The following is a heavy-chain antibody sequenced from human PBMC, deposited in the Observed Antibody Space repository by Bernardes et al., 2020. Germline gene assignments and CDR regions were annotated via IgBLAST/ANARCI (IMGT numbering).Heavy chain of an antibody. V-gene: IGHV3-49*03. CDR3: AGDPGDGSGPIDGFEI. Sequence: GGSLRLSCTTSGFAFRDHFMSWFRQAPGEGLEWVGLIRDEAYGGTPEYAASVQGRFTISRDDSYGVAYLQMNSVRAEDTASYFCAGDPGDGSGPIDGFEIWGQGTMVTVSS. D-gene: IGHD3-22*01. CDR2: IRDEAYGGTP. CDR1: GFAFRDHF. J-gene: IGHJ3*02.